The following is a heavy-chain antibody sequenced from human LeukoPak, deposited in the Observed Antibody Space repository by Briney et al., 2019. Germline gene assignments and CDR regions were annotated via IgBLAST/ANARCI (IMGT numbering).Heavy chain of an antibody. CDR2: IIPIFGTA. CDR3: ATARGRIVGATGLDY. Sequence: SVKVSCKASGGTFSSYAISWVRQAPGQGLEWMGGIIPIFGTANYAQKFQGRVTITRDTSASTAYMELSSLRSEDTAVYYCATARGRIVGATGLDYWGQGTLVTVSS. J-gene: IGHJ4*02. V-gene: IGHV1-69*05. D-gene: IGHD1-26*01. CDR1: GGTFSSYA.